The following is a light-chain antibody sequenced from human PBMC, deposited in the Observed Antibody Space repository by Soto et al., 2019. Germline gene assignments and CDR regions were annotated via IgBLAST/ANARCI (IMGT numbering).Light chain of an antibody. CDR1: QSVSSGY. CDR3: QQYGGSPPYT. CDR2: GAS. Sequence: EIVLTQSPGTLSLSPGERATLSCRASQSVSSGYLAWYQQKPGQAPRLLIYGASSRATGIPDRFSGSGSGTDFNLTISRLEPEDFAVYYCQQYGGSPPYTFGQGTKRAIK. V-gene: IGKV3-20*01. J-gene: IGKJ2*01.